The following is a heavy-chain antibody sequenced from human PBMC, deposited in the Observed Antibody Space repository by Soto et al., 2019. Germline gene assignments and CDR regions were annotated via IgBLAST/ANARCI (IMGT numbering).Heavy chain of an antibody. CDR3: ARESSSSSRGGINN. CDR2: IYYSGST. D-gene: IGHD6-6*01. Sequence: SETLSLTCTVSGGSISSYYWSWIRQPPGKGLEWIGYIYYSGSTNYNPSLKSRVTISVDTSKNQFSLKLSSVTAADTAVYYCARESSSSSRGGINNWGQGTLVTVSS. J-gene: IGHJ4*02. V-gene: IGHV4-59*01. CDR1: GGSISSYY.